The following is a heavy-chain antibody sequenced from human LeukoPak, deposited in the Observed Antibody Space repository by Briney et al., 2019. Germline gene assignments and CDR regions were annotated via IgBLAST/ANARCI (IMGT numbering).Heavy chain of an antibody. J-gene: IGHJ4*02. CDR1: GFTFSNSA. V-gene: IGHV3-23*01. CDR3: AKDQAAARPYY. D-gene: IGHD6-6*01. Sequence: AGGSLRLSCAASGFTFSNSAMSWVRQAPGKGLEWVSSISDSGSSTYFADSVKARFSISRDNSKNTLYLQMSSLRAEDTAVYYCAKDQAAARPYYGGQGTLATVSS. CDR2: ISDSGSST.